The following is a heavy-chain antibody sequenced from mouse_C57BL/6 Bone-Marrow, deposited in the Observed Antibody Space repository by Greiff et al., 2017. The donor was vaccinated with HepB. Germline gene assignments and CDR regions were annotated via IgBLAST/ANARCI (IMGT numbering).Heavy chain of an antibody. V-gene: IGHV5-9*01. D-gene: IGHD2-3*01. CDR3: ARDGYYPYYFDY. J-gene: IGHJ2*01. CDR1: GFTFSSYT. Sequence: EVHLVESGGGLVKPGGSLKLSCAASGFTFSSYTMSWVRQTPEKRLEWVATISGGGGNTYYPDSVKGLFTISRDNAKNTLYLQMSSLRSEDTALYYCARDGYYPYYFDYWGQGTTLTVSS. CDR2: ISGGGGNT.